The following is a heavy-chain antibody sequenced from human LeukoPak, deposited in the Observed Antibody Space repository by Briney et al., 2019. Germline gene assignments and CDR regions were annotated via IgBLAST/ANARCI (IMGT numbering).Heavy chain of an antibody. J-gene: IGHJ4*02. D-gene: IGHD6-13*01. CDR1: GYTFTGYY. V-gene: IGHV1-2*06. CDR2: INPNSGGT. Sequence: ASVXVSCKASGYTFTGYYMHWVRQAPGQGLEWMGRINPNSGGTNYAQKFQGRVTMTRDTSISTAYMELSRLRSDDTAVYYCARSLSYSSSWSSDYWGQGTLVTVSS. CDR3: ARSLSYSSSWSSDY.